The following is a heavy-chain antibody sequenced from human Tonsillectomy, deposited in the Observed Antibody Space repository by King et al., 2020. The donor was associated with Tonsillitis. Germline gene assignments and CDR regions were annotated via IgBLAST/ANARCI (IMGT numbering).Heavy chain of an antibody. Sequence: QLQESGPGLVKPSETLSLTCTVSGGSVSSGSYYWSWVRQPPGKGLEWNGNIYYSGSTHYNPSLKSRVTISVDTSKNQFSLKLSSVTAADTAVYYCARGLLGAAKFDYWGQGTLVTVSS. CDR1: GGSVSSGSYY. V-gene: IGHV4-61*01. CDR2: IYYSGST. CDR3: ARGLLGAAKFDY. D-gene: IGHD1-26*01. J-gene: IGHJ4*02.